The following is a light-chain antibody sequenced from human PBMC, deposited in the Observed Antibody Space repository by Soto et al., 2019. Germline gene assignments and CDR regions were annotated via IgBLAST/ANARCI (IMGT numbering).Light chain of an antibody. V-gene: IGLV2-14*01. CDR2: DVS. Sequence: QSALTQPASVSGSPGQSITISCTGTSSDVGGYNYVSWYQQHPGKAPKLMIYDVSNRPSGVSNRFSGSKSGNTASLTISGLQAEDEADYYCSSSTSSSTPYVFGTGTKLIVL. CDR1: SSDVGGYNY. J-gene: IGLJ1*01. CDR3: SSSTSSSTPYV.